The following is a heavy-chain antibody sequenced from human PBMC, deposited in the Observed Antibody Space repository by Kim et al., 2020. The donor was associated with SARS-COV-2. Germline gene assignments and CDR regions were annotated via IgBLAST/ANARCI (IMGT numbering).Heavy chain of an antibody. CDR3: AGGLGYCSSTSCYAEDY. Sequence: SETLSLTCTVSGGSISSSSYYWGWIRQPPGKGLEWIGSIYYSGSTYYNPSLKSRVTISVDTSKNQFSLKLSSVTAADTAVYYCAGGLGYCSSTSCYAEDYWGQGTLVTVSS. CDR1: GGSISSSSYY. CDR2: IYYSGST. D-gene: IGHD2-2*01. J-gene: IGHJ4*02. V-gene: IGHV4-39*01.